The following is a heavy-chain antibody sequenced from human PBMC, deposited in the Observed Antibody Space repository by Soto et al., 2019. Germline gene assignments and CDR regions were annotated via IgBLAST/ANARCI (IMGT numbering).Heavy chain of an antibody. D-gene: IGHD2-15*01. CDR1: GAAYSNYT. Sequence: QVQLVQTGADVKKPGSSVKISCTASGAAYSNYTFTWVRRAPGEGLEWVGRVIPLLDASNYAEKFQDRVTISANRSTSTVYMELSGLRTEDSAIYYCASGKSQMSQDRMGFYYDIDVWGKGTLVTVYS. CDR3: ASGKSQMSQDRMGFYYDIDV. J-gene: IGHJ6*03. CDR2: VIPLLDAS. V-gene: IGHV1-69*08.